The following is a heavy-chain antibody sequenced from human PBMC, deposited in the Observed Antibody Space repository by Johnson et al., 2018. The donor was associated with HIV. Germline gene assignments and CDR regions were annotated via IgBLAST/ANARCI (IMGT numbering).Heavy chain of an antibody. CDR2: IRYDGSNK. D-gene: IGHD4-17*01. CDR1: GFTFSNFG. Sequence: QVQLVESGGGVVQPGGSLRLSCAASGFTFSNFGLHWVRQAPGKGLEWVAFIRYDGSNKYYADSVKGRFSISRDNSKNTLFLDMNSLRAEDTAVYYCARAMYADDYGDYLFLAPRLDAFDIWGQGTMVTVSS. CDR3: ARAMYADDYGDYLFLAPRLDAFDI. J-gene: IGHJ3*02. V-gene: IGHV3-30*02.